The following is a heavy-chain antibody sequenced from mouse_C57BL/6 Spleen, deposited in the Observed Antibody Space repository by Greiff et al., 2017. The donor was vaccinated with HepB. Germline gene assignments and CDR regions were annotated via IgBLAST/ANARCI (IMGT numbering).Heavy chain of an antibody. D-gene: IGHD1-1*01. CDR2: INYDGSST. CDR3: ARDGSSGDYAMDY. CDR1: GFTFSDYY. V-gene: IGHV5-16*01. J-gene: IGHJ4*01. Sequence: EVKVVESEGGLVQPGSSMKLSCTASGFTFSDYYMAWVRQVPEKGLEWVANINYDGSSTYYLDSLKSRFIISRDNAKNILYLQMSSLKSEDTATYYCARDGSSGDYAMDYWGQGTSVTVSS.